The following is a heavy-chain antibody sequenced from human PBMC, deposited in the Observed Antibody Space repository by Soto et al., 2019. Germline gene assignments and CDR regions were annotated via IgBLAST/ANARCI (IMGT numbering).Heavy chain of an antibody. D-gene: IGHD2-8*01. J-gene: IGHJ4*02. CDR3: VSWVSDHFDY. CDR1: GFTFSSYG. V-gene: IGHV3-30*03. Sequence: PGGSLRLSCAASGFTFSSYGMHWVRQAPGKGLGWVAVISYDGSNKYYADSVKGRFTVSRDNSKDTVDLQMNSLRADDTAVYYCVSWVSDHFDYWGQGTLVTVSS. CDR2: ISYDGSNK.